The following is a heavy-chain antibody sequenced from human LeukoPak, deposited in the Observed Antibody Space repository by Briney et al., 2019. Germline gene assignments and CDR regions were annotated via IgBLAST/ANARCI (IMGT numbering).Heavy chain of an antibody. CDR1: GGSISSSSYY. CDR2: IYYSGST. J-gene: IGHJ5*02. CDR3: AREGGFVRRFDP. V-gene: IGHV4-39*07. D-gene: IGHD3-16*01. Sequence: SETLSLTCTVSGGSISSSSYYWGWIRQPPGKGLEWIGSIYYSGSTYYNPSLKSRVTISVDTSKNQFSLKLSSVTAADTAVYYCAREGGFVRRFDPWGQGTLVTVS.